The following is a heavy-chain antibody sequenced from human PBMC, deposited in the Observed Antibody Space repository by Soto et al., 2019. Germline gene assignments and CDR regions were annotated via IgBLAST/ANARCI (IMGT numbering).Heavy chain of an antibody. Sequence: TLSLTCTVSGGSISSGGYYWSWIRQHPGKGLEWIGYIYYSGSTYYNPSLKSRVTISVDTSKNQFSLKLSSVTAADTAVYYCARGGCSSTSCHSYYYYGMEVWGQGTTVTVSS. V-gene: IGHV4-31*03. D-gene: IGHD2-2*01. CDR1: GGSISSGGYY. J-gene: IGHJ6*02. CDR2: IYYSGST. CDR3: ARGGCSSTSCHSYYYYGMEV.